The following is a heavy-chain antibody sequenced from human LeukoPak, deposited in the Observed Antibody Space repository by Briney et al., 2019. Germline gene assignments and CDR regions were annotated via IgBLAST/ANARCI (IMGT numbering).Heavy chain of an antibody. Sequence: SETLSLTCAVYGGSFSGYYWSWIRQPPGKGLEWIGEINHSGSTNYNPSLKSRVTISVDTSKNQFSLKLSSVTAADTAVYYCARDWAYSSSWYDPEGNWFDPWGQGTLVTVSS. CDR3: ARDWAYSSSWYDPEGNWFDP. D-gene: IGHD6-13*01. CDR2: INHSGST. J-gene: IGHJ5*02. CDR1: GGSFSGYY. V-gene: IGHV4-34*01.